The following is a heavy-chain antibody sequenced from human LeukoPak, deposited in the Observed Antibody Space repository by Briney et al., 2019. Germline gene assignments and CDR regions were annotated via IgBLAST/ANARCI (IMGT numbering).Heavy chain of an antibody. D-gene: IGHD5-12*01. V-gene: IGHV4-59*08. J-gene: IGHJ6*02. Sequence: SETLSLTCTVSGGSISSYYWSWIRQPPGKGLEWIGYIYYSGNTNYNPSLKSRVTISVDTSKNQFSLKLSSVTAADTAVYYCARLRDGYKNYYYYYGMDVWGQGTTVTVSS. CDR1: GGSISSYY. CDR2: IYYSGNT. CDR3: ARLRDGYKNYYYYYGMDV.